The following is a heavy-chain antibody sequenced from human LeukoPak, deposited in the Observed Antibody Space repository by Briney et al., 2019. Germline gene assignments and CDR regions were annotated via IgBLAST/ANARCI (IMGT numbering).Heavy chain of an antibody. Sequence: GGSLRLSCAASGFTFSSYAMTWVRQAPGKGLAWVSSISKSDGSTYYADSVKGRFTISRDNSKNTVYLHMDSLRVEDTAIYYCARGALIPDFRGQGTLVTVSA. D-gene: IGHD2-21*01. CDR2: ISKSDGST. V-gene: IGHV3-23*01. CDR1: GFTFSSYA. CDR3: ARGALIPDF. J-gene: IGHJ4*02.